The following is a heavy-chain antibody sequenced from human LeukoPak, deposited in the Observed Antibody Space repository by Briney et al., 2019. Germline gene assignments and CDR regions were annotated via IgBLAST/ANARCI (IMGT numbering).Heavy chain of an antibody. V-gene: IGHV4-59*11. CDR2: IYYSGST. CDR3: ARGSGGSFDY. D-gene: IGHD2-15*01. J-gene: IGHJ4*02. Sequence: PSETLSLTCTVSGGSISSHYWSWIRQPPGKGLEWIGYIYYSGSTNYNPSLKSRVTISVDTSKNQFSLQLSSVPAADTAVYYCARGSGGSFDYWGQGTLVTVSS. CDR1: GGSISSHY.